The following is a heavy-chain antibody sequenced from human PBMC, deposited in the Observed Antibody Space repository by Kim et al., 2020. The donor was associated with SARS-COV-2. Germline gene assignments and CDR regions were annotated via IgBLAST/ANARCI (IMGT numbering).Heavy chain of an antibody. J-gene: IGHJ4*02. Sequence: SETLSLTCTVSGGSLSSSSFFWGWIRQPPGKGLEWIGSIHYSRYTDYSPSLKSRVTISVDSSNNQFSLKLSSVTAADTAVYYCATLDIVDYWCQGTLVTVPS. CDR3: ATLDIVDY. D-gene: IGHD5-12*01. CDR2: IHYSRYT. V-gene: IGHV4-39*01. CDR1: GGSLSSSSFF.